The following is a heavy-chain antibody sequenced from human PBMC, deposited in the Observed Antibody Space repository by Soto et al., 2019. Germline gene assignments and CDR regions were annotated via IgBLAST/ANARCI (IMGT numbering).Heavy chain of an antibody. CDR2: ISGSGGST. Sequence: EVQLLESGGGLVQPGGSLRLSCAASGFTFSSYAMSWVRQAPGKGLEWVSAISGSGGSTYYADSVKGRFTISRDNSQNTLYLQTNSVRAEDTAVHYCAKDLMSSVLMVYAHLLDYWGQGTLVTVSS. CDR3: AKDLMSSVLMVYAHLLDY. D-gene: IGHD2-8*01. J-gene: IGHJ4*02. CDR1: GFTFSSYA. V-gene: IGHV3-23*01.